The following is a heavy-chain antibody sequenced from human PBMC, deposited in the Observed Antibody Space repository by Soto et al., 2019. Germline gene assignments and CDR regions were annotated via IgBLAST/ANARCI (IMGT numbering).Heavy chain of an antibody. CDR2: IYSTGST. CDR3: ARGGYTITYSFDY. J-gene: IGHJ4*02. D-gene: IGHD2-15*01. V-gene: IGHV4-30-2*01. Sequence: QLQLQESGSGQVQPSQTLSLTCGVSGGSINSGGYAWSWIRQPPGKGLEWIGYIYSTGSTYSNPSLNSRVTISVDTSRNLFSLKLSSVTAADTAVYFCARGGYTITYSFDYWGQGSLITVSS. CDR1: GGSINSGGYA.